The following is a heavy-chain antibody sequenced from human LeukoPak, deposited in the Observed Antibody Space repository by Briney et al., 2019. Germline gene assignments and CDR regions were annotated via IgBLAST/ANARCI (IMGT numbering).Heavy chain of an antibody. D-gene: IGHD3-10*02. Sequence: GGSLRLSCAASGFTFSSYAMSWVRQAPGKGLEWVSAISGSGGSTYYADSVKGRFTISRDNSKNTLYLQMNSLRAEDTAVYYCGKKYYYVRGSYFYVFNIWAKGKRVTVS. CDR3: GKKYYYVRGSYFYVFNI. J-gene: IGHJ3*02. CDR2: ISGSGGST. V-gene: IGHV3-23*01. CDR1: GFTFSSYA.